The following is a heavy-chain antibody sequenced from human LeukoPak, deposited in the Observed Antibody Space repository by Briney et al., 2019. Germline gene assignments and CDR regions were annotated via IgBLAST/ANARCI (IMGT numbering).Heavy chain of an antibody. V-gene: IGHV3-21*01. J-gene: IGHJ4*02. CDR3: ARMQVAGTGFDY. CDR2: ISSSSSYI. Sequence: GGSLRLSCAASGFTFSSYSMNWVRQAPGKGLEWVSSISSSSSYIYYADAVKGRFTISRDNAKNSLYLQMNSLRAEDTAVYYCARMQVAGTGFDYWGQGTLVTVSS. D-gene: IGHD6-19*01. CDR1: GFTFSSYS.